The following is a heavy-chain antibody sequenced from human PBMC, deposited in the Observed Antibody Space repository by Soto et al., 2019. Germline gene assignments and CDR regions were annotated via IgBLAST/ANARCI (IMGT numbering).Heavy chain of an antibody. D-gene: IGHD6-19*01. V-gene: IGHV3-30*18. CDR2: ISYDGSNK. J-gene: IGHJ6*02. CDR1: GFTFSSYV. CDR3: AKDRHRQASGWYVPRGYYYYGMDV. Sequence: GGSLRLSCAASGFTFSSYVMHWVRQAPGKGLEWVAVISYDGSNKYYADSVKGRFTISRDNSKNTLYLQMNSLRAEDTAVYYCAKDRHRQASGWYVPRGYYYYGMDVWGQGTTVTVSS.